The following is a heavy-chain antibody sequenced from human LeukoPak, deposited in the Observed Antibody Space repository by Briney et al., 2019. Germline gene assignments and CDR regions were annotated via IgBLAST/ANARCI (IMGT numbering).Heavy chain of an antibody. CDR1: GFTFSSYE. V-gene: IGHV3-48*03. D-gene: IGHD3-16*01. CDR3: ASAYGGLLDY. CDR2: ISGSDNTI. J-gene: IGHJ4*02. Sequence: LGGSLRLSCAASGFTFSSYEMNWVRQAPGKGLEWVSYISGSDNTIYYADSVKGRFTISRDNTKNSLYLQMNSLRAEDTAVYYCASAYGGLLDYWGQGTLVTVSS.